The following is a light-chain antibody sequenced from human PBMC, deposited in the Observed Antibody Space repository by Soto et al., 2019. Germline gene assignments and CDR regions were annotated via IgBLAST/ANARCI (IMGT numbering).Light chain of an antibody. J-gene: IGKJ4*01. CDR2: DTS. CDR3: QQRSNRLLT. Sequence: EIVLTQSPATLSSSPGERATLSCRASQSVSSFLAWYQQKPGQAPRLLIYDTSNRATDIPARFSGSGSGTEFTLTISSLEPEDFAVYYCQQRSNRLLTFGGGTKVEIK. CDR1: QSVSSF. V-gene: IGKV3-11*01.